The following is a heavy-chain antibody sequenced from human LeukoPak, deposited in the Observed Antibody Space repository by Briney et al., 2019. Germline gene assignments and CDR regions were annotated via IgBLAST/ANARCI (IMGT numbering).Heavy chain of an antibody. Sequence: SETLSLTCTVSGGSISSYYWSWIRQHPGKGLEWIGYIYYSGSTYYNPSLKSRVTISVDTSKNQFSLKLSSVTAADTAVYYCARGYYYDTPDDAFDIWGQGTMVTVSS. J-gene: IGHJ3*02. D-gene: IGHD3-22*01. V-gene: IGHV4-59*06. CDR3: ARGYYYDTPDDAFDI. CDR1: GGSISSYY. CDR2: IYYSGST.